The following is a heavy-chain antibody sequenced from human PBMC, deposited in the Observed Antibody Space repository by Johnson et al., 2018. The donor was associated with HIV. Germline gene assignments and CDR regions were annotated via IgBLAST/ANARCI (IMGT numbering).Heavy chain of an antibody. Sequence: VQLVESGGGVVRPGGSLRLSCVASGFTLDDYDMSWVRQAPGKGLEWVCGFYRNGGSTGYAASVKGRFTISRQHAKNSLYWQMNSLTAGDTALYYCSRDPTTHNSRLTGDFGAFDIWGQGTMVTVSS. J-gene: IGHJ3*02. D-gene: IGHD7-27*01. CDR2: FYRNGGST. CDR3: SRDPTTHNSRLTGDFGAFDI. V-gene: IGHV3-20*04. CDR1: GFTLDDYD.